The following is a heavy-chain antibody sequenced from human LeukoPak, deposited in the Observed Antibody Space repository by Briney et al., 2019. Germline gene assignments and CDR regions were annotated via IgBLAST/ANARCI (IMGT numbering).Heavy chain of an antibody. Sequence: GGSLRLSCAASGFTFSSYSMNWVRQAPGKGLEWVSSISSSSSYIYYADSVKGRFTISRDNAKNSLYLQMNSLRAEDMAVYYCASCSGGSCSPDYWGQGTLVTVSS. V-gene: IGHV3-21*01. CDR1: GFTFSSYS. J-gene: IGHJ4*02. D-gene: IGHD2-15*01. CDR3: ASCSGGSCSPDY. CDR2: ISSSSSYI.